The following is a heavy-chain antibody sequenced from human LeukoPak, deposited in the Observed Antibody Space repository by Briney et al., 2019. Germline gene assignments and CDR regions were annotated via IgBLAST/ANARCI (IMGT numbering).Heavy chain of an antibody. CDR1: GDSINSLDL. V-gene: IGHV4-4*02. CDR3: AGLVGRYSSGLYYYYFDY. Sequence: SGTLPLTCTVSGDSINSLDLWSWVRQPPGKGLEWIGEMYLSGTTHSNPSVKSRVTISIDKSKNQFFLNLSSVTAADTAVYYCAGLVGRYSSGLYYYYFDYWGQGTLVTVSS. CDR2: MYLSGTT. J-gene: IGHJ4*02. D-gene: IGHD3-22*01.